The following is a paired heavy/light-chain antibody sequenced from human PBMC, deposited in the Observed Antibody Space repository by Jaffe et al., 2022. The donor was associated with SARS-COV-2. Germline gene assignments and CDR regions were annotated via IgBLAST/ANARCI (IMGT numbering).Light chain of an antibody. CDR1: SKNVGDQG. CDR2: RNN. V-gene: IGLV10-54*04. Sequence: QAGLTQPPSVSKGFRQTATLTCTGNSKNVGDQGAAWLQQHQGHPPKLLSYRNNNRPSGISERFSASRSGNTASLTITGLQPEDEADYYCSAWDSSLTAWMFGGGTKLTVL. CDR3: SAWDSSLTAWM. J-gene: IGLJ3*02.
Heavy chain of an antibody. V-gene: IGHV3-7*01. D-gene: IGHD4-17*01. CDR3: ARESNGDYGD. CDR1: GFTFSNDW. J-gene: IGHJ4*02. CDR2: INRYGSET. Sequence: EVQLVESGGGLVQPGGSLRLSCATSGFTFSNDWMSWVRQAPGKGLEWVANINRYGSETYYVDSVKGRFTISRDNTKKSMYLQMNSLRAEDTAVYYCARESNGDYGDWGQGTLVTVSS.